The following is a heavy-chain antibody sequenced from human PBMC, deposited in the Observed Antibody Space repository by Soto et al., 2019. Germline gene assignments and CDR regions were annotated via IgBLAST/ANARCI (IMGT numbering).Heavy chain of an antibody. CDR2: ITSSGYVP. D-gene: IGHD2-8*02. CDR1: GFTFNNYA. J-gene: IGHJ6*02. V-gene: IGHV3-23*01. CDR3: AKNGLVGPTGGYV. Sequence: EVQLLESGGDLVQPGGSLRLSCAASGFTFNNYAMSWVRQAPGKGLECVSTITSSGYVPHYADSVKGRFTISRDNSKNTLYLQMNSLRAEATAVYDWAKNGLVGPTGGYVWGQGTTVSV.